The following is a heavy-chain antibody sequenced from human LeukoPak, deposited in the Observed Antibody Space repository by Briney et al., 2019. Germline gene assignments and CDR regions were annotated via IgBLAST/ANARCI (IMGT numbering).Heavy chain of an antibody. Sequence: GGSLRLSCAASGFTFSSYAMSWVRQAPGKGLEWVSAISGSGGSTYYADSVKGRFTISRDNSKNTLYLQMNSLRAEDTAVYYCANWGQYCSSTSCLSAFDIWGQGTMVTVSS. D-gene: IGHD2-2*01. CDR2: ISGSGGST. J-gene: IGHJ3*02. CDR1: GFTFSSYA. CDR3: ANWGQYCSSTSCLSAFDI. V-gene: IGHV3-23*01.